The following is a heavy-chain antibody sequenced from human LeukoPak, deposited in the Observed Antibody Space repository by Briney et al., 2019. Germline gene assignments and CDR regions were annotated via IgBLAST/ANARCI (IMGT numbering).Heavy chain of an antibody. J-gene: IGHJ4*02. D-gene: IGHD5-12*01. CDR1: GFTFSSYW. Sequence: GRSLRLSCAASGFTFSSYWMSWVRQAPGKGLEWVANIKQDGSEKYYVDSVKGRFTISRDNAKNSLYLQMNSLRAEDTAVYYCARDTEIVATGTFDYWGQGTLVTVSS. V-gene: IGHV3-7*04. CDR2: IKQDGSEK. CDR3: ARDTEIVATGTFDY.